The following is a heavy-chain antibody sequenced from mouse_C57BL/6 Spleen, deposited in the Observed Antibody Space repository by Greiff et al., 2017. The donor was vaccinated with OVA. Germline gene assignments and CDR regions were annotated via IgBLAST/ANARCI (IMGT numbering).Heavy chain of an antibody. V-gene: IGHV5-17*01. CDR2: ISSGSSTI. CDR1: GFTFSDYG. D-gene: IGHD1-1*01. CDR3: ARKGHYGSSFLYAMDY. Sequence: EVQLQESGGGLVKPGGSLKLSCAASGFTFSDYGMHWVRQAPEKGLEWVAYISSGSSTIYYADTVKGRFTISRDNAKNTLFLQMTSLRSEDTAMYYCARKGHYGSSFLYAMDYWGQGTSVTVSS. J-gene: IGHJ4*01.